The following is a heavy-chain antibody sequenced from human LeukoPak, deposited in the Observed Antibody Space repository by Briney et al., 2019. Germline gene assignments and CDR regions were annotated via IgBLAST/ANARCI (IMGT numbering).Heavy chain of an antibody. Sequence: SETPSLTCTVSGGSISSSSYYWGWIRQPPGKGLEWVGSIYYSGSTYYNPSLKSRVTISVDTSKNQFSLKLSSVTAADTAVYYCARHPMSIMITFGGVRRAFDIWGQGTMVTVSS. J-gene: IGHJ3*02. V-gene: IGHV4-39*01. CDR2: IYYSGST. D-gene: IGHD3-16*01. CDR3: ARHPMSIMITFGGVRRAFDI. CDR1: GGSISSSSYY.